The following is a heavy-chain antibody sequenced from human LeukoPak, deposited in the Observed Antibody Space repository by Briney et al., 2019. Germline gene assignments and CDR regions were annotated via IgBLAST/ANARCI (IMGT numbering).Heavy chain of an antibody. CDR1: GGSFSGYY. V-gene: IGHV4-34*01. Sequence: PSETLSLTCAVYGGSFSGYYWSWIRQPPGKGLEWIGEINHSGSTNYNPSLKSRVTISVDTSKNQFSLKLSSVTAADTAVYYCARGLTPKTFFDYWGQGTLVTVSS. J-gene: IGHJ4*02. CDR3: ARGLTPKTFFDY. CDR2: INHSGST.